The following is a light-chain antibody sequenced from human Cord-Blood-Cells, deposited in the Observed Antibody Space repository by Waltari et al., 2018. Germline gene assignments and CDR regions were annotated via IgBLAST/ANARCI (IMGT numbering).Light chain of an antibody. CDR2: RNN. CDR1: TSNCACNL. J-gene: IGLJ3*02. V-gene: IGLV1-47*01. CDR3: AAWDDSLSGWV. Sequence: SVLTQPPSSSRTPGQRVTRPRSACTSNCACNLVYWYQQILGTAPKLLIYRNNQRPSGVPDRFSGSKSGTSASLAISGLRYEDEGDYYCAAWDDSLSGWVFGGGTKLTVL.